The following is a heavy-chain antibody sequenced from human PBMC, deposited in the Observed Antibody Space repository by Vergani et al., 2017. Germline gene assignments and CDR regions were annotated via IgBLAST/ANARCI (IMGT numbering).Heavy chain of an antibody. V-gene: IGHV4-30-4*08. Sequence: QVRLRESGPGLVKPSQTLSLTCTVSTGSITNGDYYWAWIRQPPGKGLEGIGNIYYSGNTYYNPSLESRLTISIDTSRNQFSLQMRSVTAADTAVYYCATQNWNDAASWGQGILVTVSS. D-gene: IGHD1-1*01. J-gene: IGHJ5*02. CDR3: ATQNWNDAAS. CDR2: IYYSGNT. CDR1: TGSITNGDYY.